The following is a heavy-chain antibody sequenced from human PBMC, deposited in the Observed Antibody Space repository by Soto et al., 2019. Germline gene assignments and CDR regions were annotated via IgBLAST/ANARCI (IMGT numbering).Heavy chain of an antibody. V-gene: IGHV3-30*18. CDR3: AKGSIVGATKDGFDP. CDR1: GFTFSSYG. Sequence: PGGSLRPSCAAYGFTFSSYGMYWVRQAPGKGLEWVAVISYDGSSKYYADTVKGRLTISRDNSENTLYLQMNSLRAEDTAVYYCAKGSIVGATKDGFDPWGQGTLVTVAS. D-gene: IGHD1-26*01. J-gene: IGHJ5*02. CDR2: ISYDGSSK.